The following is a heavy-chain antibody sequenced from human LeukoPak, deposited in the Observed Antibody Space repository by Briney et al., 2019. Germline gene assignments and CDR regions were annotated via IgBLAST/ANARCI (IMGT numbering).Heavy chain of an antibody. V-gene: IGHV3-74*03. D-gene: IGHD6-19*01. CDR2: LYSDGRSL. CDR3: ARGRGLGELAVASFDS. J-gene: IGHJ4*02. Sequence: PGGSLRLSCAGSGFNFTGSWMHWVRQAPGKGLEWISRLYSDGRSLTYADSVMGRFTISRDNAKNMLYLQMNSLRAEDTAVYYCARGRGLGELAVASFDSWGQGILVTVSS. CDR1: GFNFTGSW.